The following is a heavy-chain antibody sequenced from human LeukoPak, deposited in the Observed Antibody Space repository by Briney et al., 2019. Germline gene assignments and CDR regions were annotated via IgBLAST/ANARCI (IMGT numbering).Heavy chain of an antibody. CDR2: ISSGGDTR. Sequence: GGSLRVSRAASGFTFSTYAMSWVRQAPGKGLEWVSAISSGGDTRYYADSVKGRFTVSRDNSKNTVYVEMNSLRAEDTAMYYCARGPYYGSGSHFSYYGMDVWGQGTTVTVSS. J-gene: IGHJ6*02. D-gene: IGHD3-10*01. V-gene: IGHV3-23*01. CDR3: ARGPYYGSGSHFSYYGMDV. CDR1: GFTFSTYA.